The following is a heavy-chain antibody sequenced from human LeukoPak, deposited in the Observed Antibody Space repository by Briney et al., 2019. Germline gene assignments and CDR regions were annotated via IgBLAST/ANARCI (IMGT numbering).Heavy chain of an antibody. V-gene: IGHV3-30*18. CDR3: AKVAAFFHFDY. Sequence: GGSLRLSCAASGFTFSSYSMNWVRQAPGKGLEWVAVISYDGSNKYYADSVKGRFTISRDNSKNTLYLQMNSLRAEDTAVYYCAKVAAFFHFDYWGQGTLVTVSS. D-gene: IGHD3-3*02. CDR2: ISYDGSNK. CDR1: GFTFSSYS. J-gene: IGHJ4*02.